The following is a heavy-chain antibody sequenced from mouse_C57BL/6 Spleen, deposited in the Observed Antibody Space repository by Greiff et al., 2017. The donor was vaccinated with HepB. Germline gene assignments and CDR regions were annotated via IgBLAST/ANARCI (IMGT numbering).Heavy chain of an antibody. J-gene: IGHJ2*01. D-gene: IGHD2-4*01. CDR2: IYPSDSDT. V-gene: IGHV1-61*01. CDR3: ARRYDYPADYFDD. Sequence: VQLQQPGAELVRPGSSVKLSCKASGYTFTSYWMDWVKQTPGQGLEWIGNIYPSDSDTHYNQKLKDKATFTVDKSSSTAYMQLSSLTSEDSAVYYCARRYDYPADYFDDWGQGTTLTVSS. CDR1: GYTFTSYW.